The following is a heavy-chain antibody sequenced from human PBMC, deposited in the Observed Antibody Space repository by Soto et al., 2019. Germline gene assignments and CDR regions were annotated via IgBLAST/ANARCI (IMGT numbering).Heavy chain of an antibody. J-gene: IGHJ4*02. CDR1: GYTFTSYG. CDR3: ARAPLDYYYDSSGPFDY. V-gene: IGHV1-18*01. D-gene: IGHD3-22*01. CDR2: ISAYNGNT. Sequence: ASVKVSCKASGYTFTSYGISWVRQAPGQGLEWMGWISAYNGNTNYAQKLQGRVTMTTDTSTSTAYMELRSLRSDDTAVYYCARAPLDYYYDSSGPFDYWGQGTLVTVSS.